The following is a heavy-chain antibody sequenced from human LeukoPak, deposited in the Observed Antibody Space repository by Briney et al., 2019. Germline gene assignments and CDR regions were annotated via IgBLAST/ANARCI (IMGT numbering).Heavy chain of an antibody. D-gene: IGHD3-3*01. V-gene: IGHV3-66*01. CDR2: IYSGGST. J-gene: IGHJ6*02. CDR1: GFTVSSNY. Sequence: GGSLRLSCVASGFTVSSNYMSWVRQAPGKGLEWVSVIYSGGSTYYADSVKGRFTISRDNSKNTLYLQMNSLRAEDTAVYYCARDKRRFLEWSNNYYYYYGMDVWGQGTTVTVSS. CDR3: ARDKRRFLEWSNNYYYYYGMDV.